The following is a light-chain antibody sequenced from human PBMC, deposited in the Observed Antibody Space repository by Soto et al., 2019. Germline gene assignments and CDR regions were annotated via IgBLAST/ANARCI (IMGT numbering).Light chain of an antibody. CDR2: AIS. CDR3: QQYDSSHRT. Sequence: GTLSLSPGQRATLSCRASHTISSSYLAWYQQKPGQAPRLLIYAISDRATGVPDRFRGSGSGTDFTLTITRLEPEDFEVYFCQQYDSSHRTLGQGTKVDIK. V-gene: IGKV3-20*01. J-gene: IGKJ1*01. CDR1: HTISSSY.